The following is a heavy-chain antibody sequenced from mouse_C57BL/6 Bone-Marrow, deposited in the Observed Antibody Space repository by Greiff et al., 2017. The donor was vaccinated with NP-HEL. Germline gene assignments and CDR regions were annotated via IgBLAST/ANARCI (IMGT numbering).Heavy chain of an antibody. CDR2: IDPSDSYT. J-gene: IGHJ4*01. D-gene: IGHD1-1*01. V-gene: IGHV1-69*01. Sequence: QVQLKQPGAELVMPGASVKLSCKASGYTFTSYWMHWVKQRPGQGLEWIGEIDPSDSYTNYNQKFKGKSTLTVDKSSSTAYMQLSSLTSEDSAVYYCARDPSYYYGSSNAMDDWGQGTSVTVSS. CDR1: GYTFTSYW. CDR3: ARDPSYYYGSSNAMDD.